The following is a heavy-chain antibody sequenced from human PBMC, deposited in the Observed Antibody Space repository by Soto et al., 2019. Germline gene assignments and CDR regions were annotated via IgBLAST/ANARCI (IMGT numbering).Heavy chain of an antibody. V-gene: IGHV1-18*01. Sequence: ASVKVSCKTSGYTFSTFGISWVRQAPGQGLEWMGWISAYTGNTNYAQKLQGRVTMTTDTATNTAYMELNSLRAEDTAVYYCARDRLAAAGWDAFDIWGQGTMVTVSS. J-gene: IGHJ3*02. CDR1: GYTFSTFG. CDR3: ARDRLAAAGWDAFDI. D-gene: IGHD6-13*01. CDR2: ISAYTGNT.